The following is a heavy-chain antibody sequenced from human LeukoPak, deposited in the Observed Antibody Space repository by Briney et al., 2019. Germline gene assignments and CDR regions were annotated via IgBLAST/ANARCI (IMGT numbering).Heavy chain of an antibody. J-gene: IGHJ6*03. CDR1: GGSFGSYY. V-gene: IGHV4-34*01. CDR2: ITFGGNT. Sequence: SETLSLTCAVYGGSFGSYYWNWIRQSPVYGLEWIGEITFGGNTKYNPSLESRLIMSVDTSKKQVSLKLSSVTAADTAVYYCARSAPRFPLKEVRTVPRPYSMDVWGKGTTVTVSS. CDR3: ARSAPRFPLKEVRTVPRPYSMDV. D-gene: IGHD3-10*01.